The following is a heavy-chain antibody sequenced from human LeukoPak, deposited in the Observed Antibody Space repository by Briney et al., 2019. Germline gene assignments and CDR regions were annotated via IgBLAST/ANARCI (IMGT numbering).Heavy chain of an antibody. CDR3: ARGHEYISSRYRSTAYFDY. CDR2: ISKTSAT. Sequence: GGSLRLSCAASGFTLSSYSMNWVRQAPGKGLEWVSYISKTSATYYADSVKGRFTISRDNAKNALYLPMNRLSDEDTAVYYCARGHEYISSRYRSTAYFDYWGQGTLVTVSS. V-gene: IGHV3-48*02. D-gene: IGHD6-13*01. CDR1: GFTLSSYS. J-gene: IGHJ4*02.